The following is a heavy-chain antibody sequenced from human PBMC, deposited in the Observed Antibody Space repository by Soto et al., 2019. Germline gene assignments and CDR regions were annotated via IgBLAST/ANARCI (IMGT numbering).Heavy chain of an antibody. CDR2: ISGSGGST. CDR3: ATGTLGDYYDSSGYLGGAFDI. Sequence: GGSLRLSCAASGFTFSSYAMSWIRQAPGKGLEWVSAISGSGGSTYYADSVKGRFTISRDNSKNTLYLQMNSLRAEDKAVYYCATGTLGDYYDSSGYLGGAFDIWGQGTMVTVSS. V-gene: IGHV3-23*01. J-gene: IGHJ3*02. CDR1: GFTFSSYA. D-gene: IGHD3-22*01.